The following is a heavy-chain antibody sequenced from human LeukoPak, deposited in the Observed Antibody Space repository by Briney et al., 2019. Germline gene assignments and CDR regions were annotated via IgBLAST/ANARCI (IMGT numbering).Heavy chain of an antibody. CDR3: ARDRNDGDYFDY. CDR2: IYYSGST. Sequence: SETLSLTCTVSGGSISSSSYYWGWIRQPPGKGLEWIGSIYYSGSTYYNPSLKSRVTISVDTSKNQFSLKLSSVTAADTAVYYCARDRNDGDYFDYWGQGTLVTVSS. V-gene: IGHV4-39*07. J-gene: IGHJ4*02. CDR1: GGSISSSSYY. D-gene: IGHD1-1*01.